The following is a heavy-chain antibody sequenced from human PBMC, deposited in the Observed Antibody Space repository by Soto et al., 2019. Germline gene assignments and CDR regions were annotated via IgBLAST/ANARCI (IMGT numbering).Heavy chain of an antibody. V-gene: IGHV2-70*01. D-gene: IGHD5-18*01. Sequence: GSGPTLVNPTQTLTLTCTFSGFSLSTSGMCVCWIRQPPGKALEWLALIDWDDDNYYSTSLKTWLTSSKDTSKNQVVLTMTNMDPVDTATYYCARIGTRGYSYGYGPFDYWGQGTLVTVSS. CDR2: IDWDDDN. J-gene: IGHJ4*02. CDR3: ARIGTRGYSYGYGPFDY. CDR1: GFSLSTSGMC.